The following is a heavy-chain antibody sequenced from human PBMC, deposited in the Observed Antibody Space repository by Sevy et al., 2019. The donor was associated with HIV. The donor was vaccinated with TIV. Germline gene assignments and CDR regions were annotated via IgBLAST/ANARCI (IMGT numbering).Heavy chain of an antibody. CDR1: VFNFNFYA. Sequence: GGSLRLSCVASVFNFNFYAMSWVRLAPGKGLEWVSSIGATASTTYYADSVKGRFNVSRDNSKNVLSLQMDSLRVEDTALYYCAKDFRPYRAAVFDYWGQGVLVTVSS. J-gene: IGHJ4*02. D-gene: IGHD6-25*01. CDR2: IGATASTT. V-gene: IGHV3-23*01. CDR3: AKDFRPYRAAVFDY.